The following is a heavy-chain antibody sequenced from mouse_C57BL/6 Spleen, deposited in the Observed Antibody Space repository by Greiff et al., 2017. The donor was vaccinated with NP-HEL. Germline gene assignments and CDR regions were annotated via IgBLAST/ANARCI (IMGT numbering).Heavy chain of an antibody. CDR1: GFTFSSYA. CDR2: ISDGGSYT. V-gene: IGHV5-4*01. Sequence: EVQVVESGGGLVKPGGSLKLSCAASGFTFSSYAMSWVRQTPEKRLEWVATISDGGSYTYYPDNVKGRFTISRDNAKNNLYLQMSHLKSEDTAMYYCARENDSLYAMDYWGQGTSVTVSS. CDR3: ARENDSLYAMDY. J-gene: IGHJ4*01. D-gene: IGHD2-4*01.